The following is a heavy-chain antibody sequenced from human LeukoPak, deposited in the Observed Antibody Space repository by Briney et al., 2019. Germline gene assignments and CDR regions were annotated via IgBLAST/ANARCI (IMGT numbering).Heavy chain of an antibody. V-gene: IGHV3-74*01. J-gene: IGHJ6*03. CDR3: ARDNVNTFYYYMDV. CDR1: GFTFSSYW. Sequence: GVSLRLSCAASGFTFSSYWMHWVRQAPGKGLVWVSRINSDGSSTSYADSVKGRFTISRDNAKNTLYLQMNSLRAGDTAVYYCARDNVNTFYYYMDVWGKGTTVTVSS. CDR2: INSDGSST. D-gene: IGHD5-18*01.